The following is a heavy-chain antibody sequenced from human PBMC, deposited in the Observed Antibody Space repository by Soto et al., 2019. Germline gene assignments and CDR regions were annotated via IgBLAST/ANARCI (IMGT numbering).Heavy chain of an antibody. D-gene: IGHD3-22*01. CDR2: INPSGGST. V-gene: IGHV1-46*01. Sequence: VKVSCKASGYTFTSYYMHWVRQAPGQGLEWMGIINPSGGSTSYAQKFQGRVTMTRDTSTSTVYMELSSLRSEDTAVYYCARDLPLPAYYYDSSGFTDYWGQGTLVTVSS. CDR1: GYTFTSYY. CDR3: ARDLPLPAYYYDSSGFTDY. J-gene: IGHJ4*02.